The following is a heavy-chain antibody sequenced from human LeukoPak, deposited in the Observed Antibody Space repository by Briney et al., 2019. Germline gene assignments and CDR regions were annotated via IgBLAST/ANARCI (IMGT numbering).Heavy chain of an antibody. V-gene: IGHV5-51*01. CDR2: IYPGDSDT. CDR1: GNDFTNYW. Sequence: GDSLKISCTGFGNDFTNYWIAWVRQMPGRGLEWMGIIYPGDSDTRYSPFFQGQVAISADKSISTAYLQWSSLKASDTAMYYCARHRAIGSSRWFDPWGQGTLVTVSS. D-gene: IGHD2-2*01. CDR3: ARHRAIGSSRWFDP. J-gene: IGHJ5*02.